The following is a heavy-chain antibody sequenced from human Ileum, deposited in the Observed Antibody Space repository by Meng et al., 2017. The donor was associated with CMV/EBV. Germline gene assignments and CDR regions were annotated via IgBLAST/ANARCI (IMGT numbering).Heavy chain of an antibody. CDR2: IYYNGIT. J-gene: IGHJ5*02. D-gene: IGHD5-12*01. CDR3: AKYSGPSRWFDP. CDR1: GASITNDDYY. V-gene: IGHV4-30-4*01. Sequence: QVQLQESGPGLVKHSQTLSLTCTVSGASITNDDYYWSWIRQPPGKGLEWIGYIYYNGITYYNPSLKSRIAILVDTSKSQFSLIVSSVTAADTAVYYCAKYSGPSRWFDPWGQGTLVTVSS.